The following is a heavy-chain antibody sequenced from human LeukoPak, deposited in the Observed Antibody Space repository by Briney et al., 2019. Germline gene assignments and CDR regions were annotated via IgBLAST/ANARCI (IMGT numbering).Heavy chain of an antibody. J-gene: IGHJ4*02. CDR3: ARQGVRGVITPQYYFDY. Sequence: SETLSLTCTVSGGSISSYYWSWIRQPPGRGLEWIGYIHYSGSTNYNPSLKSRVTISVDTSKNQFSLKLSSVTAADTAVYYCARQGVRGVITPQYYFDYWGQGTLVTVSS. CDR1: GGSISSYY. D-gene: IGHD3-10*01. CDR2: IHYSGST. V-gene: IGHV4-59*08.